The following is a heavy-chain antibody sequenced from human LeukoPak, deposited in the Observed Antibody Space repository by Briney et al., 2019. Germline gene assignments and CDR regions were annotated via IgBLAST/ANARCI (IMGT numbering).Heavy chain of an antibody. J-gene: IGHJ4*02. V-gene: IGHV4-59*08. CDR1: GGSISNYY. CDR2: IYYSGST. Sequence: PSETLSLTCTVSGGSISNYYWSWIRQPPGKGLEWIGYIYYSGSTNYNPSLKSRVTISIDTSKNQFSLKLSSVTAADTAVYYCARRDYGSKVDYWGQGTLVTVSS. D-gene: IGHD4-17*01. CDR3: ARRDYGSKVDY.